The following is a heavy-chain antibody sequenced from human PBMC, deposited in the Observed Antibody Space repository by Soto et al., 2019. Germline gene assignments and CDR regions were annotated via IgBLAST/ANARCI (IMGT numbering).Heavy chain of an antibody. V-gene: IGHV1-2*02. CDR1: GYTFTGYY. D-gene: IGHD3-3*01. J-gene: IGHJ6*02. CDR2: INPNSGGT. CDR3: ATRRPGGYYDFWSCYVGHYYYYGMDV. Sequence: QVQLVQSGAEVKKPGASVKVSCKASGYTFTGYYMHWVRQAPGQGLEWMGWINPNSGGTNYAQKLHGRVTMTRDTSISTAYMELSKLRSDDTAVYYCATRRPGGYYDFWSCYVGHYYYYGMDVWGQGTTVTVSS.